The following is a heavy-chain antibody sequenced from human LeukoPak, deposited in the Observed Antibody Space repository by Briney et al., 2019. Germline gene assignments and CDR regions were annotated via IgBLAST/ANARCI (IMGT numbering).Heavy chain of an antibody. Sequence: PSETLSLTCTVSGGSISSYYWSWIRQPPGKGLEWIGYIYYSGSTNYNPSLKSRVTISVDTSKNQFSLKLSSVTAADTAVYYCARAYYDFWSGYQNWFDPWGQGTLVTVSS. CDR2: IYYSGST. CDR1: GGSISSYY. D-gene: IGHD3-3*01. CDR3: ARAYYDFWSGYQNWFDP. J-gene: IGHJ5*02. V-gene: IGHV4-59*01.